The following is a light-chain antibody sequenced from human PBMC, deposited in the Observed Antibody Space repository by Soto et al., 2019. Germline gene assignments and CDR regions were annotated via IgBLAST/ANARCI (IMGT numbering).Light chain of an antibody. CDR3: QQRLSWPIT. Sequence: EIVLTQSPATLTLSPGDRATLSCRASQSVRSSLAWYQQKPGQAPRLLIYDASKRATGIPARFSGSGSGTDYTLTISSLEPEDFAVYYCQQRLSWPITFGQGTRLEIK. CDR2: DAS. J-gene: IGKJ5*01. V-gene: IGKV3-11*01. CDR1: QSVRSS.